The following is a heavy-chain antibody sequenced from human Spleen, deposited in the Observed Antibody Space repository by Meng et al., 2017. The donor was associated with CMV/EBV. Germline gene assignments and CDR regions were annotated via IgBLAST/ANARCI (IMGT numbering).Heavy chain of an antibody. V-gene: IGHV4-34*01. J-gene: IGHJ4*02. Sequence: SETLSLTCAVYGGSFSGYYWSWIRQPPGKGLEWTGEINHSGSTNYNPSLKSRVTISVDTSKNQFSLKLSSVTAADTAVYYCARRPVVPAAFDYWGQGTLVTVSS. CDR1: GGSFSGYY. CDR2: INHSGST. D-gene: IGHD2-2*01. CDR3: ARRPVVPAAFDY.